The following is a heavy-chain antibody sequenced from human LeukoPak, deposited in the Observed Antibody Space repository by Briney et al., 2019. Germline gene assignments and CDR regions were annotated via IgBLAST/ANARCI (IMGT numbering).Heavy chain of an antibody. CDR2: ISGSGANT. CDR1: GFIFGSYA. CDR3: AREGTGTIDY. D-gene: IGHD1-1*01. Sequence: GGSLGPSCPAPGFIFGSYAWSWVGQFPGRGRRWVSSISGSGANTYNADSVKGRFTISRDNSKTTLYVQMNSLRAEDTAVYYCAREGTGTIDYWGQGTLVTVSS. V-gene: IGHV3-23*01. J-gene: IGHJ4*02.